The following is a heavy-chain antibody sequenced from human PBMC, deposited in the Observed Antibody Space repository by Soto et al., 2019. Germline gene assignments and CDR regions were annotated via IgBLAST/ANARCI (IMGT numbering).Heavy chain of an antibody. CDR2: IYYSGST. D-gene: IGHD3-22*01. J-gene: IGHJ6*02. Sequence: SETLSLTCTVSGGSISSSSYYWGWIRQPPGKGLEWIGSIYYSGSTYYNPSLKSRVTISVDTSKNQFYLKLSSVTAADTAVYYFARYDSSGYYWPYYYYGMDVWGQGTTVTVSS. V-gene: IGHV4-39*01. CDR3: ARYDSSGYYWPYYYYGMDV. CDR1: GGSISSSSYY.